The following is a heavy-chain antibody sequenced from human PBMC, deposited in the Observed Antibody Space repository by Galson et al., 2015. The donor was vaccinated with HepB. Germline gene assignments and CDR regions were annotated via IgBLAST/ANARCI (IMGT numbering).Heavy chain of an antibody. CDR1: GFTFDDYA. Sequence: SLRLSCAASGFTFDDYAMHWVRQAPGKGLEWVSGISWNSGSIGYADSVKGRFTISRDNAKNSLYLQMNSLRAEDTALYYCAKDILSSGSEPYYGMDVWGQGTTVTVSS. CDR3: AKDILSSGSEPYYGMDV. CDR2: ISWNSGSI. D-gene: IGHD6-19*01. J-gene: IGHJ6*02. V-gene: IGHV3-9*01.